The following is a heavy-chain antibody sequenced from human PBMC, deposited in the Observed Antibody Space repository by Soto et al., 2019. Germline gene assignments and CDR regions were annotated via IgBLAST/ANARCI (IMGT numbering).Heavy chain of an antibody. CDR3: ASPGYSSGWQLDY. CDR1: GYSFASYW. Sequence: GESLKISCKGSGYSFASYWIGWVRQMPGKGLEWVGIIYPGDSDTRYSPSFQGQVTISADRSISTAYLQWSSLKASDTAMYYCASPGYSSGWQLDYWGQGTLVTVSS. V-gene: IGHV5-51*01. J-gene: IGHJ4*02. CDR2: IYPGDSDT. D-gene: IGHD6-19*01.